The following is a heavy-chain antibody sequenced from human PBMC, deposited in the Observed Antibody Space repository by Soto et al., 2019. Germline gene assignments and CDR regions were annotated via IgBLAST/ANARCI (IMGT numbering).Heavy chain of an antibody. CDR1: GYTFTSYG. J-gene: IGHJ5*02. CDR2: ISAYNGNT. CDR3: ARGGSSCVSNFCWFDP. V-gene: IGHV1-18*01. Sequence: GASVKVSCKASGYTFTSYGISWVRQSPGQGLEWMGWISAYNGNTNYAQKLQGRVTMTTDTSTSTAYMELRSLRSDDTAVYYCARGGSSCVSNFCWFDPWGQGTLVTVSS. D-gene: IGHD6-13*01.